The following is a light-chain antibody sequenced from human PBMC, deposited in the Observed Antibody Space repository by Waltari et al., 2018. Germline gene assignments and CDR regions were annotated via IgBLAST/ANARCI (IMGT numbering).Light chain of an antibody. CDR3: SSYTSSSTLV. CDR1: SSDVGGYYF. Sequence: QSALTQPASVSGSPGQSITISCTGTSSDVGGYYFVPGYQQHPGKAPKRMISEVSSRPSGVSNRFSGSKSGNTASLTISGLQAEDEADYYCSSYTSSSTLVFGGGTKLTVL. V-gene: IGLV2-14*01. CDR2: EVS. J-gene: IGLJ2*01.